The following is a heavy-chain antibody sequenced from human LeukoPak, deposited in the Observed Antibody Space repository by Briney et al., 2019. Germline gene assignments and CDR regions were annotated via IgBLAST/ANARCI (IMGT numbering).Heavy chain of an antibody. CDR3: AKGNYYDSSGYYYGDAFDI. CDR2: TIPIFGTA. D-gene: IGHD3-22*01. CDR1: GGTFSSYA. Sequence: SVKVSCKASGGTFSSYAISWVRQAPGQGLEWMGGTIPIFGTANYAQKFQGRVTITADKSTSTAYMELSSLRSEDTAVYYCAKGNYYDSSGYYYGDAFDIWGQGTMVIVSS. J-gene: IGHJ3*02. V-gene: IGHV1-69*06.